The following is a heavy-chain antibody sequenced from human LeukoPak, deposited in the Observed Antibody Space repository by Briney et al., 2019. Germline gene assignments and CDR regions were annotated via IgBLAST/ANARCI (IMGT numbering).Heavy chain of an antibody. CDR1: GGSIRGIY. Sequence: SDTPSLTCTVSGGSIRGIYRNWLRQPPGEALEWIGFIYSSGSSVYNPSLKSLVTLSLETSKNAFSLRLNSETAADTGVYYCAKTYFSSSGSWYWGQGTLVTVS. J-gene: IGHJ4*02. CDR2: IYSSGSS. CDR3: AKTYFSSSGSWY. V-gene: IGHV4-59*07. D-gene: IGHD3-10*01.